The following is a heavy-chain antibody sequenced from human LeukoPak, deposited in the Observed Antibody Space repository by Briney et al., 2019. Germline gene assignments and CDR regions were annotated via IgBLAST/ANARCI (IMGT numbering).Heavy chain of an antibody. V-gene: IGHV4-34*01. J-gene: IGHJ6*03. Sequence: SETLSLTCAVYGGSFSGYYWSWIRQPPGKGLEWIGEINHSGSTNYNPSLKSRVTISVDTSKNQFSLKLSSVTAADTAVYYCARGRGSYGVYYYYYYMDVWGKGTTVTVSS. CDR2: INHSGST. CDR1: GGSFSGYY. D-gene: IGHD1-26*01. CDR3: ARGRGSYGVYYYYYYMDV.